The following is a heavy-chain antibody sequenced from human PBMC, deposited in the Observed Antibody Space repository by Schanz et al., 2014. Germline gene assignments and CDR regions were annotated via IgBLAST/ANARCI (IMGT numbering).Heavy chain of an antibody. Sequence: DVQLAESGGGLVQPGGSLRLSCAASGFTLSSYALSWVRQSPGKGLEWVSAINTANTTYYADSVKGRFTVSRDNSKNTVYLHMNSLRDXXXAVYYCAKDINREATAPESWGQGTLVVVSS. D-gene: IGHD5-12*01. CDR3: AKDINREATAPES. CDR1: GFTLSSYA. V-gene: IGHV3-23*04. CDR2: INTANTT. J-gene: IGHJ5*02.